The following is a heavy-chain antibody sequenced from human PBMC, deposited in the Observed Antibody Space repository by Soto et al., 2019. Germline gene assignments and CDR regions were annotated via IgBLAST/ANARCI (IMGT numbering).Heavy chain of an antibody. CDR3: AKDSTLGGWGGMDV. CDR1: GFTFSSYC. D-gene: IGHD3-16*01. V-gene: IGHV3-NL1*01. Sequence: PGGSLRLSCAASGFTFSSYCMHWVRQAPGKGLEWVSVIYSGGSTYYADSVKGRFTISRDNAKNSLYLQMNSLRAEDTALYYCAKDSTLGGWGGMDVWGQGTTVTVCS. CDR2: IYSGGST. J-gene: IGHJ6*02.